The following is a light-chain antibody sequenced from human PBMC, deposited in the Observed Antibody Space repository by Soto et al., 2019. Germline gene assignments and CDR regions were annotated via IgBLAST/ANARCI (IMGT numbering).Light chain of an antibody. CDR3: AAWDHSLQGWV. CDR1: SSNIGSST. V-gene: IGLV1-44*01. J-gene: IGLJ3*02. Sequence: QSVLTQPPSASGTPGQRVTISCSGSSSNIGSSTVNWYQQVPGTAPRLLIYNDLQRPSGVPDRFSGSRSGSSASLVIVGLQSEDEADSYCAAWDHSLQGWVFGGGTQLTVL. CDR2: NDL.